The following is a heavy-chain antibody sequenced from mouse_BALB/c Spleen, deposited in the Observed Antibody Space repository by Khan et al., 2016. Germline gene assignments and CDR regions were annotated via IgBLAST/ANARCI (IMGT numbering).Heavy chain of an antibody. CDR3: MRYGYDGSSDDFDV. CDR1: GFTFSGFW. Sequence: EVQLLETGGGLVQPGGSRGLSCEGSGFTFSGFWMSWVRQTPGKTLEWIGDINSDGSAINYAPSIKDRFTIFRDNDKSTLYLQMSIVRSEDTATYFCMRYGYDGSSDDFDVWGAGTTVTVSS. V-gene: IGHV11-2*02. J-gene: IGHJ1*01. D-gene: IGHD1-1*01. CDR2: INSDGSAI.